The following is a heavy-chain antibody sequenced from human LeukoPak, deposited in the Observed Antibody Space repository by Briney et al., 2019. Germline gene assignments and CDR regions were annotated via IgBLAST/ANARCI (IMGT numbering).Heavy chain of an antibody. D-gene: IGHD3-3*01. CDR1: GGSISSHY. J-gene: IGHJ4*02. Sequence: SETLSLTCTVSGGSISSHYWSRIRQPPGKGLEWIGYIYYSGSTNYNPSLKSRVTISVDTSKNQFSLKLSSVTAADTAVYYCARARGTTYYDFWSGYFIFDYWGQGTLVTVSS. CDR2: IYYSGST. V-gene: IGHV4-59*11. CDR3: ARARGTTYYDFWSGYFIFDY.